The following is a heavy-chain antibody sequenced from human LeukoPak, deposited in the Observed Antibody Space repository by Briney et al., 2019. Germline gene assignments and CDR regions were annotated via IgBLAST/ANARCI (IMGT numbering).Heavy chain of an antibody. CDR1: GFTVRSNY. J-gene: IGHJ4*02. CDR2: IYSGGST. Sequence: GGSLRLSCVVFGFTVRSNYMSWVRQAPGEGLEWVSVIYSGGSTHYADSVKGRFTISRDTSENTLFLQMNSLRAEDTAVYYCARAGLRRPFDYWGQGTLVTVSS. V-gene: IGHV3-53*01. CDR3: ARAGLRRPFDY.